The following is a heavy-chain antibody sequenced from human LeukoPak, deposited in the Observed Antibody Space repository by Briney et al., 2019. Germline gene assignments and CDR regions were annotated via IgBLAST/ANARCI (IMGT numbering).Heavy chain of an antibody. CDR3: ARDKGDYGDYYWFDP. D-gene: IGHD4-17*01. CDR2: IYHSGST. CDR1: GGSFSGYY. J-gene: IGHJ5*02. Sequence: PSETLSLTCAVYGGSFSGYYWSWIRQPPGKGLEWIGYIYHSGSTNYNPSLKSRVTISVHTSKNQFSLKLSSVTAADTAVYYCARDKGDYGDYYWFDPWGQGTLVTVSS. V-gene: IGHV4-59*01.